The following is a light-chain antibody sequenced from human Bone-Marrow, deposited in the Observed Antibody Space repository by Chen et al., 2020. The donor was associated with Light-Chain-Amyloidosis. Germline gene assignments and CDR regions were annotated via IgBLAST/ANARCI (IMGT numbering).Light chain of an antibody. Sequence: EIVLTQSPGTLSLSPGEGANLSCRASQTISSNYLTWYQQKFGQAPRLLIIGPTSRATGIPDRFTGSGSGKDFTLTINRLEPEDCAMYYCHQYGTSPLTFGGGTKVEIK. CDR1: QTISSNY. V-gene: IGKV3-20*01. CDR2: GPT. J-gene: IGKJ4*01. CDR3: HQYGTSPLT.